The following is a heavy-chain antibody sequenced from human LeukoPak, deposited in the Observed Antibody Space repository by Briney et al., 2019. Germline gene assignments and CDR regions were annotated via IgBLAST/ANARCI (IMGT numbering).Heavy chain of an antibody. D-gene: IGHD2-2*01. CDR2: INPISGGT. CDR1: GYTYTGYH. J-gene: IGHJ4*02. V-gene: IGHV1-2*06. CDR3: AIYCSSTSCFCDY. Sequence: GASVKVSCKASGYTYTGYHMHWVRQAPGQGLEYMGRINPISGGTVYAQKFQGRVTMTRDTSITTAYMELTRLRSNDTAVYYCAIYCSSTSCFCDYWGQGTLVTVSS.